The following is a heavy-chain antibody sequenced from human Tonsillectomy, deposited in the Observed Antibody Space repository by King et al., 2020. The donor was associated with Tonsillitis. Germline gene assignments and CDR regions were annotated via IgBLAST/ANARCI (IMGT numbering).Heavy chain of an antibody. D-gene: IGHD6-19*01. J-gene: IGHJ4*02. CDR2: IYFSGST. CDR3: ASRPPSQRWLPYFDY. CDR1: GGSINNY. Sequence: QLQESGPGLVKPSGTLSLTCTVSGGSINNYWSWIRQPPGKGLEWIGYIYFSGSTKYNPSLKSRVTISIDTTKNQFSLKRSYVTAADTAVYYCASRPPSQRWLPYFDYWGRGALVTVSS. V-gene: IGHV4-59*01.